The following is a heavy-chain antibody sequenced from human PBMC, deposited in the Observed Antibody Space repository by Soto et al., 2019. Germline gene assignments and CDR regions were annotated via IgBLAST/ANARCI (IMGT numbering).Heavy chain of an antibody. V-gene: IGHV3-48*01. CDR3: ARDLEATITPDNWFDP. D-gene: IGHD5-12*01. Sequence: GGSLRLSCAASGFTFNTYSMNWVRQAPGKGLEWVSYISSGGNAIYYADSVKGRFTISRDNAKNSLYLQMNSLRAEDTAVYYCARDLEATITPDNWFDPWGQGTLVNVSS. CDR2: ISSGGNAI. J-gene: IGHJ5*02. CDR1: GFTFNTYS.